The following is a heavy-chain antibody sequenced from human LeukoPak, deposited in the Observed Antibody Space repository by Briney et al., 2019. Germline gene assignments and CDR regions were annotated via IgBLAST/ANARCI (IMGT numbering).Heavy chain of an antibody. V-gene: IGHV3-20*04. CDR1: GFTFDDYG. J-gene: IGHJ6*03. CDR2: INWNGGST. Sequence: LTGGSLRLSCAASGFTFDDYGMSWVRHAPGKGLEWVSGINWNGGSTGYADSVKGRFTISRDNAKNSLYLQMNSLRAEDTALYYCARDFLLWFGETLTGNYMDVWGKGTTVTVSS. D-gene: IGHD3-10*01. CDR3: ARDFLLWFGETLTGNYMDV.